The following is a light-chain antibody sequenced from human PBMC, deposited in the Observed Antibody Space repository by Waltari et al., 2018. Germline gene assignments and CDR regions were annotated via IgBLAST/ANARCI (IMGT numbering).Light chain of an antibody. CDR1: SGQRSYA. CDR3: QTWGTGFQV. V-gene: IGLV4-69*01. Sequence: QLVLTQSPSASASLGASVKLTCTLTSGQRSYAIAWHQQQPEKGPRYLMKLNSDGSHKKGDGIPDRFSGSSSGTERFLTISSLQSEDEGDYYCQTWGTGFQVFGTGTKVTVL. CDR2: LNSDGSH. J-gene: IGLJ1*01.